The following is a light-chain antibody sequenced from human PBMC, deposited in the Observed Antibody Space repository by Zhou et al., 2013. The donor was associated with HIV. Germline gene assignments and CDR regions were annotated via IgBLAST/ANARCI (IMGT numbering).Light chain of an antibody. CDR1: QSVNNNY. V-gene: IGKV3-20*01. J-gene: IGKJ1*01. CDR2: GAS. Sequence: EIVLTQSPGTLSLSPGERATLSCRASQSVNNNYLAWYQQKPGQAPRLLIYGASSRATGITDRLSGSGSGTDFTLTISRLKPEDFAMYYCQQHGSSPWTFGQGTKVEIK. CDR3: QQHGSSPWT.